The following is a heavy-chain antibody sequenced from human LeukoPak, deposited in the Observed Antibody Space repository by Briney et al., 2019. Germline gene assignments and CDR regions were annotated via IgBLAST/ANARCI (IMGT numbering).Heavy chain of an antibody. Sequence: SETLSLTCGVYGGSFSGYYWSWIRQPPGKGLEWIGEINHSGSTNHNPSLKSRVTISIDTSKNQFSLNLSSVTAADTAVYYCARDPDGEQYSYGYAADYWGQGTLVTVSS. J-gene: IGHJ4*02. CDR1: GGSFSGYY. CDR2: INHSGST. D-gene: IGHD5-18*01. CDR3: ARDPDGEQYSYGYAADY. V-gene: IGHV4-34*01.